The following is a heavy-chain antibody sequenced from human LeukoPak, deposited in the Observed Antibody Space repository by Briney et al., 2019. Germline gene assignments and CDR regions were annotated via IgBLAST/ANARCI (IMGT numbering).Heavy chain of an antibody. CDR2: IYHSGST. Sequence: SETLSLTCTVSGYSISSGYYWGWIRQPPGKGLEWIGSIYHSGSTYYNPSLKSRVTISVDTSKNQFSLKLSSVTAADTAVYYCARDDIVVVPAAIGYFDYWGQGTLVTVSS. J-gene: IGHJ4*02. CDR1: GYSISSGYY. V-gene: IGHV4-38-2*02. D-gene: IGHD2-2*01. CDR3: ARDDIVVVPAAIGYFDY.